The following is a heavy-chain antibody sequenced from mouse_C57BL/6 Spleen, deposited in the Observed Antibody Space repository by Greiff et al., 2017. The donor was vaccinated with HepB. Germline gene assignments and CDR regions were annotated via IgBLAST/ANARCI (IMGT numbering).Heavy chain of an antibody. D-gene: IGHD1-1*01. V-gene: IGHV1-82*01. J-gene: IGHJ1*03. CDR1: GYAFSSSW. CDR2: IYPGDGDT. Sequence: QVQLKESGPELVKPGASVKISCKASGYAFSSSWMNWVKQRPGKGLEWIGRIYPGDGDTNYNGKFKGKATLTADKSSSTAYMQLSSLTSEDSAVYFCARDYGSSYEYFDVWGTRTTVTVSS. CDR3: ARDYGSSYEYFDV.